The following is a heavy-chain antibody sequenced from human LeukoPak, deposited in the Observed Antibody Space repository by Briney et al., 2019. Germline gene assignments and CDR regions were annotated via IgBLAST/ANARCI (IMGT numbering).Heavy chain of an antibody. D-gene: IGHD3-3*01. V-gene: IGHV4-39*07. CDR3: ATGTYYDFSDY. CDR1: GGSISSGGYY. CDR2: INHSGST. J-gene: IGHJ4*02. Sequence: PSETLSLTCTVSGGSISSGGYYWSWIRQPPGKGLEWIGEINHSGSTNYNPSLKSRVTISVDTSKNQFSLKLSSVTAADTAVYYCATGTYYDFSDYWGQGTLVTVSS.